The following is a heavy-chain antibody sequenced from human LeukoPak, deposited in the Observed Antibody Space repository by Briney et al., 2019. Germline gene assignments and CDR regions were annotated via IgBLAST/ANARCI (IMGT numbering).Heavy chain of an antibody. CDR1: GVSVSNYY. V-gene: IGHV4-59*08. J-gene: IGHJ4*02. D-gene: IGHD6-6*01. Sequence: SETLSLTCSVSGVSVSNYYWSWIRQPPGQGLEWVGYVYFTGSTNYNPSLKSRVTMFEDKSKNQFSLRLYSVTVADTAVYYCARHFAYSSSSYFDYWGQGSLVTVSS. CDR3: ARHFAYSSSSYFDY. CDR2: VYFTGST.